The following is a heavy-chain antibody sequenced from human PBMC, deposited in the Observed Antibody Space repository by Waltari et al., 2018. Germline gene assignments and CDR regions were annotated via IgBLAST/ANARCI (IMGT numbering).Heavy chain of an antibody. CDR3: ARPNVLRFLEWLWGAFDY. CDR2: ISYDGNNK. V-gene: IGHV3-30-3*01. D-gene: IGHD3-3*01. J-gene: IGHJ4*02. CDR1: GFTFSSYA. Sequence: QVQLVESGGGVVQPGRSLRLSCAASGFTFSSYAMHWVRQAPGKGLEWVAVISYDGNNKYYAAYVKGRFNISRDNSKNTLYLQMNSLRAEDTAVYYCARPNVLRFLEWLWGAFDYWGQGTLVTVSS.